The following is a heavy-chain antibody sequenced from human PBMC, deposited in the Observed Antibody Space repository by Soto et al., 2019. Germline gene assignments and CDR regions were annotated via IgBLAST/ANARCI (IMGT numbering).Heavy chain of an antibody. CDR3: ARMRGRYTPPYFDY. CDR2: VNHSGST. J-gene: IGHJ4*02. V-gene: IGHV4-34*01. Sequence: SETLSLTCAVYGGSFSGYYWSWIRQPPGKGLGWVGEVNHSGSTNYNPSLKSRVTISVDTSKNQFSLKLSSVTAADTAVYYCARMRGRYTPPYFDYWGQGTLVTVSS. D-gene: IGHD1-26*01. CDR1: GGSFSGYY.